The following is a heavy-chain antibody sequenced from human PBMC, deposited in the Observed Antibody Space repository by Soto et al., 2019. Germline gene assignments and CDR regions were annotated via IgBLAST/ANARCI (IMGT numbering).Heavy chain of an antibody. CDR1: GGSISSYY. J-gene: IGHJ4*02. CDR2: IYYSGST. V-gene: IGHV4-59*01. CDR3: AAPPRY. D-gene: IGHD6-6*01. Sequence: SETLSLTCTVSGGSISSYYWSWIRQPPGKGLELVGYIYYSGSTNYNPSHKSRVTISVDTSKNQFSLKLTSVTAADTAVYYCAAPPRYWGQGTLVTVSS.